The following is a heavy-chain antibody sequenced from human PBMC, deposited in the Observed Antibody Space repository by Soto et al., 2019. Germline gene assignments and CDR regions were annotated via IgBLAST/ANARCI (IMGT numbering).Heavy chain of an antibody. J-gene: IGHJ2*01. D-gene: IGHD2-21*02. CDR2: FSGYNGDT. V-gene: IGHV1-18*01. Sequence: QVQLVQSGAEVKRPGASVKVSCKASGYTFSSYGISWVRQAPGQGLEWMGWFSGYNGDTKHAQSLQDRVTMTTDTSTNTAYMELRSLTSDDTAVYYCARDQRVSLTAIRAFDLWGPGTLLTVSS. CDR1: GYTFSSYG. CDR3: ARDQRVSLTAIRAFDL.